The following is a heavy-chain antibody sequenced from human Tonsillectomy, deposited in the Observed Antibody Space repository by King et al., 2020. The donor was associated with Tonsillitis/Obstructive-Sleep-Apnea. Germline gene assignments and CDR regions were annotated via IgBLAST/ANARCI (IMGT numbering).Heavy chain of an antibody. D-gene: IGHD3-16*01. CDR3: VRERGPFDAFDI. V-gene: IGHV3-33*01. Sequence: VQLVESGGGVVQPGRSLRLSCAASGFTFTNYGMHWVRQAPGKGLEWVAVIWSDGNNKYYTESVKGRFTFSRDNSKNTLSLQMNSLRAEDTAVYYCVRERGPFDAFDIWGPGTMVTVSS. J-gene: IGHJ3*02. CDR1: GFTFTNYG. CDR2: IWSDGNNK.